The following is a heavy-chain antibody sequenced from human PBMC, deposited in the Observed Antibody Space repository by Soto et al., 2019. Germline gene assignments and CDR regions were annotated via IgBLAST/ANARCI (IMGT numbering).Heavy chain of an antibody. CDR2: INPNSGDT. J-gene: IGHJ4*02. V-gene: IGHV1-2*04. CDR1: GYTFTGYY. D-gene: IGHD3-10*01. CDR3: TRESQSGSYDY. Sequence: SVKVSCKASGYTFTGYYMHWVRQAPGQGLEWMGWINPNSGDTNYAQKFQGWVTMTRDTSISTAYMELSRLRSDDTAVYYCTRESQSGSYDYWGQGTLVTVSS.